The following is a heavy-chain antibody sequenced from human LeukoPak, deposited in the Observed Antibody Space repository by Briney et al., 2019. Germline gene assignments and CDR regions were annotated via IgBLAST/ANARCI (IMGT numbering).Heavy chain of an antibody. CDR2: IYTSGST. J-gene: IGHJ4*02. V-gene: IGHV4-4*07. CDR1: GGSISSYY. Sequence: PSETLSLTCTVSGGSISSYYWSWIRQPAGKGLEWIGRIYTSGSTNYNPSLKSRVTMSVDTSKNLFSLKLSSVTAADTAVYYCARVPGWDSSGWSFDYWGQGTLVTVSS. CDR3: ARVPGWDSSGWSFDY. D-gene: IGHD6-19*01.